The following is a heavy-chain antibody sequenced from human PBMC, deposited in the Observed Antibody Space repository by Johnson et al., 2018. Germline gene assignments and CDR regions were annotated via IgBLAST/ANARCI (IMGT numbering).Heavy chain of an antibody. CDR1: GFTFSTYS. D-gene: IGHD2-2*01. Sequence: EVQLVETGGGLVQPGGTLRLSCTASGFTFSTYSMNWVRQAPGKGLEWVSGISWNSGSIGYADSVKGRFTISRDNAKNSLYLQMNSLRDEDTAVYYCARVLDIVVVPAAQGAFDIWGQGTMVTVSS. CDR2: ISWNSGSI. J-gene: IGHJ3*02. V-gene: IGHV3-48*02. CDR3: ARVLDIVVVPAAQGAFDI.